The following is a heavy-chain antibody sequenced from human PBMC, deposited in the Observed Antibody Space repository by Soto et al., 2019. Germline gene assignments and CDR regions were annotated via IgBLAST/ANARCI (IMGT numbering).Heavy chain of an antibody. D-gene: IGHD3-10*01. Sequence: GGSLRLSCTASGFTFGDYAMSWVRQAPGKGLEWVGFIRSKAYGGTTEYAASVKGRFTISRDDSKSIAYLQMNSLKTEGTDVYYLTRDGGDPAKFGLPFDYWGQGTLVTVSS. CDR1: GFTFGDYA. CDR2: IRSKAYGGTT. CDR3: TRDGGDPAKFGLPFDY. V-gene: IGHV3-49*04. J-gene: IGHJ4*02.